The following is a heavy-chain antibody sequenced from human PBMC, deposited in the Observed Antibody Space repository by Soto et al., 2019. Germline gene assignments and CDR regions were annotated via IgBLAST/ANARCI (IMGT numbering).Heavy chain of an antibody. J-gene: IGHJ4*02. CDR3: AKVRFLEWLLPPFDY. Sequence: GPLRLSCTASVFTFSGNAMSWVRQAPGKGLKWISTTSGKGGSTYYADSVKCRFTTSRDNSKNTFYLHMDSLGAEDTAIYFCAKVRFLEWLLPPFDYWGQGALVTVSS. CDR2: TSGKGGST. D-gene: IGHD3-3*01. V-gene: IGHV3-23*01. CDR1: VFTFSGNA.